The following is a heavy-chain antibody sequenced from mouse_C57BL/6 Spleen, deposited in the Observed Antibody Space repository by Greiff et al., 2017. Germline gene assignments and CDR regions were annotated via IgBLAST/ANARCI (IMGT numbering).Heavy chain of an antibody. V-gene: IGHV1-50*01. CDR1: GYTFTSYW. D-gene: IGHD2-5*01. CDR2: IDPSDSYT. CDR3: ATIVTQYYAMEY. J-gene: IGHJ4*01. Sequence: QVQLQQPGAELVKPGASVKLSCKASGYTFTSYWMQWVKQRPGQGLAWIGEIDPSDSYTNYNQKFKGKATLTVDTSSSTAYRQLSSLTSEDSAVYYCATIVTQYYAMEYWGQGTSVTVSS.